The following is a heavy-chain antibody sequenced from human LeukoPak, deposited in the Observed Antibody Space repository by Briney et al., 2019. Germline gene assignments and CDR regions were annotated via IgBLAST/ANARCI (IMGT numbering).Heavy chain of an antibody. D-gene: IGHD6-6*01. CDR3: ARQYSSSSSIL. CDR2: IYTSGST. CDR1: GGSISSYY. J-gene: IGHJ4*02. Sequence: SETLSLTCTVSGGSISSYYWSWIRQPPGKGLEWIGYIYTSGSTNYNPSLKSRVTISVDTSKNQFSLKLSSVTAADTAVYYCARQYSSSSSILWGQGTLVTVSS. V-gene: IGHV4-4*09.